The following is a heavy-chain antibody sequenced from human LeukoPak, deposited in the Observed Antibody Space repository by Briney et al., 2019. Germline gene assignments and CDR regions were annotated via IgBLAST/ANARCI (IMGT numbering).Heavy chain of an antibody. D-gene: IGHD5-18*01. CDR2: TYYNGNT. CDR3: AREFGYSYGSLTKGDY. J-gene: IGHJ4*02. CDR1: DGSINSYY. Sequence: PSETLSLTCSLSDGSINSYYWNWIRRPPGKGLEWIGYTYYNGNTNYSPSLKSRVTMSVDTSKNLFSLKVSSVTAADTAVYYCAREFGYSYGSLTKGDYWGQGTLVTVSS. V-gene: IGHV4-59*01.